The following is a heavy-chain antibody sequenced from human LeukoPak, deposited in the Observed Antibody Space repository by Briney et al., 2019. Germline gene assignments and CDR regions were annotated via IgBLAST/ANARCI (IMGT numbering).Heavy chain of an antibody. CDR1: GYTFTGYY. D-gene: IGHD2-8*02. J-gene: IGHJ3*02. V-gene: IGHV1-2*02. CDR2: INPNSGGT. CDR3: AVGVVSLVPDALDI. Sequence: ASVKVSCKASGYTFTGYYIHWVRQAPGQGREWMGWINPNSGGTNYAQKFQGRVTMTRDTSISTANMEVSRLRSDDTAVYYCAVGVVSLVPDALDIWGQGTMVTVSS.